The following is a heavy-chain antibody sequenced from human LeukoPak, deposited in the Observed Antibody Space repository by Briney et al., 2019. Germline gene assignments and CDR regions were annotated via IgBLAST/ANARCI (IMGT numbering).Heavy chain of an antibody. Sequence: ASVKVSCKASGYTFSSYGISWVRQAPGQGLEWMGWISAYNGNTNYVEKVQGRVTMTTDTSTSTVYMELRSLRSDDTAVYYCARGSMGYYNYYGMDVWGQGTTVTVSS. CDR1: GYTFSSYG. V-gene: IGHV1-18*01. CDR3: ARGSMGYYNYYGMDV. J-gene: IGHJ6*02. CDR2: ISAYNGNT. D-gene: IGHD2-21*01.